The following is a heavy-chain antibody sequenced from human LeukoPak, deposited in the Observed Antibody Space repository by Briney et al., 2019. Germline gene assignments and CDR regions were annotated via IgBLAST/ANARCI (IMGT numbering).Heavy chain of an antibody. CDR1: GFTFSSYA. CDR3: ARDETEWELVPFDY. D-gene: IGHD1-26*01. Sequence: PGGSLRLSCAASGFTFSSYAMHWVRQAPGKGLEWVAVISYDGSNKYYADSVKGRFTISRDNSKNTLYLQMNSLRAEDTAVYYCARDETEWELVPFDYWGQGTLVTVSS. CDR2: ISYDGSNK. J-gene: IGHJ4*02. V-gene: IGHV3-30*04.